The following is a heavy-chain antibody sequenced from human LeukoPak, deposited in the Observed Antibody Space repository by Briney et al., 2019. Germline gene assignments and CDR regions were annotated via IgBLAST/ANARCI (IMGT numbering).Heavy chain of an antibody. CDR2: IYYSGST. V-gene: IGHV4-30-4*08. Sequence: PSQPLSLTCTVSGGSISSGDYYWSWIRQPPGKGLEWIGYIYYSGSTYYNPSLKSRVTISVDTSKNQFSLKLSSVTAADTAVYYCARDRRMLTAYGAFDIWGQGTMVTVSS. D-gene: IGHD2-8*01. CDR3: ARDRRMLTAYGAFDI. CDR1: GGSISSGDYY. J-gene: IGHJ3*02.